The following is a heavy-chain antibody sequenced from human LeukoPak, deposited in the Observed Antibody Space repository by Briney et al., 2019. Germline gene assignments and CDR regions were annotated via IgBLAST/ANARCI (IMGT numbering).Heavy chain of an antibody. CDR3: ARDRHYYDSSGQYGMDV. V-gene: IGHV3-30*04. D-gene: IGHD3-22*01. CDR1: GFTFSSYA. CDR2: ISYDGSNK. J-gene: IGHJ6*02. Sequence: PGGSLRLSCAASGFTFSSYAMHWVRQAPGKGLEWVAVISYDGSNKYYADSVKGRFTISRDNSKNTLYLQMNSLRAEDTAVYYCARDRHYYDSSGQYGMDVWGQGTTVTVSS.